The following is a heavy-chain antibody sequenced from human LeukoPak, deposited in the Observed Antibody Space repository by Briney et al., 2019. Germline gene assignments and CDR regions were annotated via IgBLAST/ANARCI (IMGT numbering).Heavy chain of an antibody. CDR3: ARPQSGLGWFDP. CDR2: IYSTGIT. V-gene: IGHV4-4*07. Sequence: PSETLSLTCTVSGGSINTYYWSWIRQPAGKGLEWIGRIYSTGITTYNPSLKGRVTMSVDTSKNQSSLKLSSGTAADTAVYYCARPQSGLGWFDPWGQGILVTVSS. CDR1: GGSINTYY. J-gene: IGHJ5*02.